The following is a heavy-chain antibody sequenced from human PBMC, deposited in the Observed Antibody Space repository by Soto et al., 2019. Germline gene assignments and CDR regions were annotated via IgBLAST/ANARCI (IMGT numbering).Heavy chain of an antibody. J-gene: IGHJ3*01. V-gene: IGHV4-59*08. Sequence: PSETLSLTCTVSGGSISGYYWSWIRQPPGKGLEWIGYIFYSGTTKYNPFLMSRVTISVDTSKNHFSLKMGSVTAADTAVYYCVRLSPAPTVCAFDFWGQGTMVTVSS. CDR1: GGSISGYY. CDR3: VRLSPAPTVCAFDF. D-gene: IGHD4-17*01. CDR2: IFYSGTT.